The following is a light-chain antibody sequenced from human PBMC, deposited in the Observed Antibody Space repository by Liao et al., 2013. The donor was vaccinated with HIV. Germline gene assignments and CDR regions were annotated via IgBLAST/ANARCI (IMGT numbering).Light chain of an antibody. V-gene: IGLV3-21*01. CDR2: HDS. CDR1: NIGSKS. Sequence: SYVLTQPPSVSVAPGKTARITCGGNNIGSKSVHWYQQKPGQAPVMVISHDSERPSGIPERFSGSNSGNTATLSISRVEAGDEADYYCQVWDTSSDHPYVFGTGTKVTVL. CDR3: QVWDTSSDHPYV. J-gene: IGLJ1*01.